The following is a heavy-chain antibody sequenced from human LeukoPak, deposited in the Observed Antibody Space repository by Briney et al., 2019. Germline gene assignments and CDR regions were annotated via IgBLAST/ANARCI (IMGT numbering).Heavy chain of an antibody. D-gene: IGHD6-25*01. V-gene: IGHV3-23*01. CDR2: IIVSGTT. CDR3: AKGSVGNADFAS. CDR1: GFTFSSFS. J-gene: IGHJ4*02. Sequence: GGSLRLSCAASGFTFSSFSMTWVRQAPGKGLEWVSSIIVSGTTYYADSVKGRFTISRDSFRGTLFLQMDSLRVEDTAVYFCAKGSVGNADFASWGQGALVTISS.